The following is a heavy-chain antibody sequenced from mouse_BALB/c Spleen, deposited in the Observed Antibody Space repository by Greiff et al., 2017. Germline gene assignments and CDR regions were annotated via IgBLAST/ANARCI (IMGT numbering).Heavy chain of an antibody. CDR2: ISSGGST. J-gene: IGHJ1*01. CDR1: GFTFSSYA. D-gene: IGHD1-1*01. CDR3: ARGKTYYGRGLYWYFDV. Sequence: EVMLVESGGGLVKPGGSLKLSCAASGFTFSSYAMSWVRQTPEKRLEWVASISSGGSTYYPDSVKGRFTISRDNARNILYLQMSSLRSEDTAMYYCARGKTYYGRGLYWYFDVWGAGTTVTVSS. V-gene: IGHV5-6-5*01.